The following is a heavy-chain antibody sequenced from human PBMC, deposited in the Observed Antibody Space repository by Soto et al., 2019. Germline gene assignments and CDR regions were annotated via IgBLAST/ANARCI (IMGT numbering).Heavy chain of an antibody. D-gene: IGHD3-22*01. CDR2: ISGSGGST. J-gene: IGHJ6*02. CDR3: AKDNNYYASSGYYGLWYYYYGMDV. V-gene: IGHV3-23*01. CDR1: GFTFSSYA. Sequence: PGGSLRLSCAASGFTFSSYAMSWVRQAPGKGLEWVSAISGSGGSTYYADSVKGRFTIPRDNSKNTLYLQMNSLRDEDTAVYYCAKDNNYYASSGYYGLWYYYYGMDVWGQGTTVTVSS.